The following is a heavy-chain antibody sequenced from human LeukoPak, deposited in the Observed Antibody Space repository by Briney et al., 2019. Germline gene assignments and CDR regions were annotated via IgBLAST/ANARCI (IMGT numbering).Heavy chain of an antibody. CDR2: ISGSGGST. J-gene: IGHJ4*02. V-gene: IGHV3-23*01. CDR3: ARVEIQWLGMKPNPYYFDY. CDR1: GFTFSSYA. D-gene: IGHD6-19*01. Sequence: QSGGSLRLSCAASGFTFSSYAMSWVRQAPGKGLEWVSAISGSGGSTYYADSVKGRFTISRDNSKNTLYLQMNSLRAEDTAVYYCARVEIQWLGMKPNPYYFDYWGQGTLVTVSS.